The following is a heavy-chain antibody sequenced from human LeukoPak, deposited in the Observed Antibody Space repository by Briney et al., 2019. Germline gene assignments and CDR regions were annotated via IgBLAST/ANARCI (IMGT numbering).Heavy chain of an antibody. D-gene: IGHD4-23*01. CDR1: GGSISSYY. J-gene: IGHJ4*02. V-gene: IGHV4-59*01. Sequence: SETLSLTCTVSGGSISSYYWNWVRQPPGKGLEWIGYIYYTGSTNYNPSLKSRVTISLDTSKNQFSLNLSSVTAADTAVYYCARAGDYTGKVVDSWGQGTLVTVPS. CDR3: ARAGDYTGKVVDS. CDR2: IYYTGST.